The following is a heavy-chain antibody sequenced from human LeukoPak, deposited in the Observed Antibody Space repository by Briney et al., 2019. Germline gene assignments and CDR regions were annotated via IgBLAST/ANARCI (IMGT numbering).Heavy chain of an antibody. V-gene: IGHV3-30*04. CDR1: GFTFSTYT. D-gene: IGHD2-2*01. Sequence: GGALRLSCAASGFTFSTYTIHWVRQAPGRGLEWVAFVSHDGRNKYYADAVKGRFTISRDNSKNTLYLQMNSLRGEDTALYYCTREIDTSSYNLFFDTWGQGTLVTVSS. CDR3: TREIDTSSYNLFFDT. CDR2: VSHDGRNK. J-gene: IGHJ4*02.